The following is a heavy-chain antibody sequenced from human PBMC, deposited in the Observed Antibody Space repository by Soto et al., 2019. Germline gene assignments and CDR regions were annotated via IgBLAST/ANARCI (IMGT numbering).Heavy chain of an antibody. CDR2: IYHSGIA. Sequence: PSASLSLTCTVSGGSISSGDFYWSWIRQPPGKGLEWIGYIYHSGIAYYNPSLKSRATISLDTSKNQFSLKLSSVTAADTAVYFCARVLGYNPVMHFDDWGQGALVTVSS. V-gene: IGHV4-30-4*01. D-gene: IGHD5-18*01. CDR1: GGSISSGDFY. CDR3: ARVLGYNPVMHFDD. J-gene: IGHJ4*02.